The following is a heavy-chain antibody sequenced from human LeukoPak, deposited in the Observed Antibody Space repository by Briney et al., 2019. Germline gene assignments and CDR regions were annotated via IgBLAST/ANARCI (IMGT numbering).Heavy chain of an antibody. J-gene: IGHJ4*02. CDR2: IYYSGST. CDR3: ERHSAVDTAMGIFDY. Sequence: SGTLSLTCTVSGGSISSNSYYWGWIRQPPGKGLEWTGSIYYSGSTYYNPSLKSRVTISVDTSKNPFSLKLSSVTAADTAVYYCERHSAVDTAMGIFDYWGQGTLVTVSS. D-gene: IGHD5-18*01. V-gene: IGHV4-39*01. CDR1: GGSISSNSYY.